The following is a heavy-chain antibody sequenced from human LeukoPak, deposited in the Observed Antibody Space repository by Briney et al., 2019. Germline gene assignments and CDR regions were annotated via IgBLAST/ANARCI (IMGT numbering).Heavy chain of an antibody. J-gene: IGHJ5*02. Sequence: GGSLRLSCAASGFTFSSYAMSWVRQAPGKGLEWVSAISGSGGSTYYADSVKGRFTISRDNSRNTLYLQMNSLRAEDTAVYYCALDPSPPTLGFLRSSHDPRGQGTLVTVSS. CDR2: ISGSGGST. D-gene: IGHD1-1*01. CDR1: GFTFSSYA. CDR3: ALDPSPPTLGFLRSSHDP. V-gene: IGHV3-23*01.